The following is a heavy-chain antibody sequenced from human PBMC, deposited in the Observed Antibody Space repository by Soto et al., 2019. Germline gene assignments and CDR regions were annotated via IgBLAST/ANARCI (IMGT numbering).Heavy chain of an antibody. Sequence: QVQLVQSGAEVKKPGASVKLSCKASGYTFTSYAIHWVRQAPGQRLECMGWINTDNGNTKYSQKFQGSVTITRDTSASTAYMELSSLTSEDTAVYFCARAPSGYYFDNWGQGTLVTVSS. J-gene: IGHJ4*02. CDR2: INTDNGNT. CDR1: GYTFTSYA. CDR3: ARAPSGYYFDN. V-gene: IGHV1-3*04. D-gene: IGHD3-10*01.